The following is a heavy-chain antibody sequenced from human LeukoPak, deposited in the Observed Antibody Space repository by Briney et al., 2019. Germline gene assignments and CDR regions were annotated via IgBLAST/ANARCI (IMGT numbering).Heavy chain of an antibody. Sequence: VGSLRLSCAASGFTFSKYWMHWVRQAPGKGLVWVSRIYIDGTGIVYAGSVKGRFIISRDNAKNTLYLQMNSLRVEDTAVYYCARAPPSNGYSYHFDIWGQGTMVTVSS. D-gene: IGHD5-18*01. J-gene: IGHJ3*02. V-gene: IGHV3-74*01. CDR1: GFTFSKYW. CDR2: IYIDGTGI. CDR3: ARAPPSNGYSYHFDI.